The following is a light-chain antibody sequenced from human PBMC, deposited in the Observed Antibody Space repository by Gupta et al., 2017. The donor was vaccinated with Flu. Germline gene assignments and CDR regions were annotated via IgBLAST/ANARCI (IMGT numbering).Light chain of an antibody. CDR2: WAS. CDR3: QQYYTPPFT. Sequence: DIVMTHSPASLHPSLGERSTINCKSSQSVLYSSNSKNYLAWYQQKLGQPRKLLIYWASTREAGVPSRFGGGGAGEYFTLTINSQHAEDVAVYYCQQYYTPPFTFGAGTKVDIK. V-gene: IGKV4-1*01. CDR1: QSVLYSSNSKNY. J-gene: IGKJ3*01.